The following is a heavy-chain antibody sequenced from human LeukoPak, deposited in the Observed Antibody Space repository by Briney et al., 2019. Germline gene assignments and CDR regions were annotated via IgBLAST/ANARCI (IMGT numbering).Heavy chain of an antibody. CDR2: IYYSGST. CDR3: ARHQALADYFDY. D-gene: IGHD2-2*01. J-gene: IGHJ4*02. CDR1: GGXISSGGYY. V-gene: IGHV4-31*03. Sequence: SQTLSLTCTVSGGXISSGGYYWSWIRQHPGKGLEWIGYIYYSGSTNYNPSLKSRVTISVDTSKNQFSLKLSSVTAADTAVYYCARHQALADYFDYWGQGTLVTVSS.